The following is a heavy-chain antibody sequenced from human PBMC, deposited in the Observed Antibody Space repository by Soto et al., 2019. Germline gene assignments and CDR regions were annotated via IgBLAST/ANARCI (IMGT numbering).Heavy chain of an antibody. J-gene: IGHJ4*02. D-gene: IGHD1-1*01. V-gene: IGHV1-18*01. Sequence: QVHLVQSGAEVKKPGASVKVSCKGSGYAFTTYGITWVRQAPGQGLEWMGWISAHNGNTNYAQKLQGRVTVTRDTSTSPAYMERRSLRSDDTAVYYCARGRYGDYWGQGARVTVSS. CDR1: GYAFTTYG. CDR3: ARGRYGDY. CDR2: ISAHNGNT.